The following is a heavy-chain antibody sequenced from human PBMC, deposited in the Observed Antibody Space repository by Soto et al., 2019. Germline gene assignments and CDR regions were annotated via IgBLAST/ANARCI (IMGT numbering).Heavy chain of an antibody. D-gene: IGHD5-18*01. CDR3: AREVPYGYSRFDY. J-gene: IGHJ4*02. V-gene: IGHV1-3*01. CDR1: GYTFTNSV. CDR2: VNAGNDNT. Sequence: ASVKVSCKTSGYTFTNSVIHCVRQAPGQRLEWIGWVNAGNDNTKWSREFQGRLTLTKDTSATTAYMELSSLTPEDTAIYFCAREVPYGYSRFDYWGQGTLVTVSS.